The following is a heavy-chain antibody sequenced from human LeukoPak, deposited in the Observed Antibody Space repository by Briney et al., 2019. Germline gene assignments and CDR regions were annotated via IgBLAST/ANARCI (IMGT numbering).Heavy chain of an antibody. CDR1: GGSISSYY. Sequence: SETLSLTCTVSGGSISSYYWSWIRQPPGKGLEWIGYIYSSGSTNYNLSLKSRVIISVDTSKNQFSLKLSSVTAADTAIYYCARHENYYGSGTYRFGPWGQGTLVTVSS. J-gene: IGHJ5*02. D-gene: IGHD3-10*01. V-gene: IGHV4-59*08. CDR2: IYSSGST. CDR3: ARHENYYGSGTYRFGP.